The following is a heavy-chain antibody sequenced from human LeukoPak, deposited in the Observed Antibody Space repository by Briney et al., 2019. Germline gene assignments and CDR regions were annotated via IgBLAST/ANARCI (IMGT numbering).Heavy chain of an antibody. D-gene: IGHD4-11*01. CDR3: ALTVTTPDAFDI. Sequence: PSETLSLTCTVSGGSISSYYGSWIRQPPGKGLEWIGYIYYSGCTYYNPSLKSRVTISVDTSKNQFSLKLSSVTAADTAVYYCALTVTTPDAFDIWGQGTMVTVSS. J-gene: IGHJ3*02. CDR1: GGSISSYY. CDR2: IYYSGCT. V-gene: IGHV4-59*04.